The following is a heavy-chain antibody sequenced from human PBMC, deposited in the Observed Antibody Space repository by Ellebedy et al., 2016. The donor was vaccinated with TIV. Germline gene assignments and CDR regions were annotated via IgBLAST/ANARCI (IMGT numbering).Heavy chain of an antibody. V-gene: IGHV3-43*01. CDR1: GFTFVDFT. CDR2: ITWDGGST. Sequence: GESLKISCATSGFTFVDFTMHWVRQAPGKGLEWVSRITWDGGSTYYADSVKGRFTISRDNSKNSLYLQMNSLRTEDTAFYYCAKDLLSLGLTISGGMDVWGQGTTVTVSS. J-gene: IGHJ6*02. D-gene: IGHD3-3*02. CDR3: AKDLLSLGLTISGGMDV.